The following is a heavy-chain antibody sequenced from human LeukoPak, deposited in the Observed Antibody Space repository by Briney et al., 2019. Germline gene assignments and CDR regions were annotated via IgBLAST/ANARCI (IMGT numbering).Heavy chain of an antibody. J-gene: IGHJ4*02. V-gene: IGHV3-23*01. Sequence: PGGSLRLSCAASGFTFSSYAMSWVRQAPGKGLEWVSSVSGSGNRTYYADSVKGRFTISRDNSKNTLYLQMNSLRAEDTAVYYCAKSQDFGDYDVAFWGQGTLVTVSS. CDR3: AKSQDFGDYDVAF. CDR2: VSGSGNRT. D-gene: IGHD4-17*01. CDR1: GFTFSSYA.